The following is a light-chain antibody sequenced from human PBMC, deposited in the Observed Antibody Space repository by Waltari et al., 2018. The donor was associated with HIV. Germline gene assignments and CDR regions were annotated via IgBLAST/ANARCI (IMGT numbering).Light chain of an antibody. CDR2: SAS. J-gene: IGKJ2*03. Sequence: EIVMTQSPATLSVSPGERATLSCRASQSIRRNLAWYQQKPGQAPRLPIYSASTRATDIPTRFSGGGSGTEFTLTISSLQSEDFGIYYCQQYNDWPPGYSFGQGTKVEIK. V-gene: IGKV3-15*01. CDR3: QQYNDWPPGYS. CDR1: QSIRRN.